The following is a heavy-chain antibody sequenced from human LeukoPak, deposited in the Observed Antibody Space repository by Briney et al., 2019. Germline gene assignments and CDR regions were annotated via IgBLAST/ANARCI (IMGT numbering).Heavy chain of an antibody. CDR3: ARGPYTIYGDYVFINWFDP. D-gene: IGHD4-17*01. CDR2: IYYSGTT. CDR1: GGSFSGYY. V-gene: IGHV4-34*01. J-gene: IGHJ5*02. Sequence: SETLSLTCAVYGGSFSGYYWSWIRQPPGKGLEWIGSIYYSGTTYYNPSLKSRVTLSVDTSKNQFSLKLSSVTAADTAVYYCARGPYTIYGDYVFINWFDPWGQGTLVTVSS.